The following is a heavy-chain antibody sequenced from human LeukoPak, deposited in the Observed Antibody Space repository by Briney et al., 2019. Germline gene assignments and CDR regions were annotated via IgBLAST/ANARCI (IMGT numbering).Heavy chain of an antibody. CDR1: GFTFSNYW. Sequence: GGSLRLSCAASGFTFSNYWMSWVRQAPGKGLEWVANIKYDGSEKYYVDSVKARFTISRDNAKNSLYLQMNSLRAEDTAVYYCARDFILVGYWGQGTLVTVSS. D-gene: IGHD2-15*01. CDR2: IKYDGSEK. CDR3: ARDFILVGY. J-gene: IGHJ4*02. V-gene: IGHV3-7*01.